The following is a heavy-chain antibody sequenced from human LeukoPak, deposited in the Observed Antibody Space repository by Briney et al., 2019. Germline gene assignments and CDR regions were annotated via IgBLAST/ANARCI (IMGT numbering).Heavy chain of an antibody. CDR3: ARAAVIAAAAPFDY. Sequence: PSETLSLTCAVYGGSFSGYYWSWIRQPPGKGLEWIGEINHSGSTNYSPSLKSRVTISVDTSKNQFSLKLSSVTAADTAVYYCARAAVIAAAAPFDYWGQGTLVTVSS. CDR2: INHSGST. J-gene: IGHJ4*02. CDR1: GGSFSGYY. V-gene: IGHV4-34*01. D-gene: IGHD6-13*01.